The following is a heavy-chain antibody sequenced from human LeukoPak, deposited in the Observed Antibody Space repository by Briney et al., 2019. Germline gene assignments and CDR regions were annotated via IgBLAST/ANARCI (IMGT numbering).Heavy chain of an antibody. CDR3: AKVREGYSFAPIDY. CDR2: ISVSGGST. D-gene: IGHD5-18*01. V-gene: IGHV3-23*01. J-gene: IGHJ4*02. CDR1: GFTFSSYA. Sequence: GGSLRLSCAASGFTFSSYAMSWVRQAPGKGLGWVSAISVSGGSTYYAGSVKGRFTISRDNSKNTLFLQMNSLRAEDAAVYYCAKVREGYSFAPIDYWGQGTLVTVSS.